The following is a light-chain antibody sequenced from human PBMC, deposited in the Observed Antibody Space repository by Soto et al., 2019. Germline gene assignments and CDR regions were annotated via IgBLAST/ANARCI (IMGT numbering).Light chain of an antibody. J-gene: IGKJ3*01. V-gene: IGKV4-1*01. CDR3: QQSYSTRFT. CDR1: QSVLYSSNNKNY. Sequence: DIVMTQSPDSLAVSLGERATINCKSSQSVLYSSNNKNYLAWYQQKPGQPPKLLIYWASTRESGVPDRFSGSGSGTDFTLTISSLQAEDVAVYYCQQSYSTRFTFGPGTKVDIK. CDR2: WAS.